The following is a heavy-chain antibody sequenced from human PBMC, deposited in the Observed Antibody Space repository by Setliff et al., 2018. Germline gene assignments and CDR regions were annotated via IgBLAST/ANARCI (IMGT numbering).Heavy chain of an antibody. CDR2: IIPVFGTA. V-gene: IGHV1-69*13. D-gene: IGHD2-2*01. CDR1: GGTFRTDG. J-gene: IGHJ4*02. Sequence: GASVKVSCKASGGTFRTDGFSWVRQAPGQGLEWMGRIIPVFGTAKYAQKFQGRVTISADESTRTAYMELSSLTFDDTAVYFCSRLVRYCTATSCQRLSGGEFWGQGTLVTVSS. CDR3: SRLVRYCTATSCQRLSGGEF.